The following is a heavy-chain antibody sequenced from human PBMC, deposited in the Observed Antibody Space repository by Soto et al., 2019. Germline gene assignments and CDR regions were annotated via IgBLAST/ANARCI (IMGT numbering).Heavy chain of an antibody. CDR1: GFTFSSYS. V-gene: IGHV3-21*01. Sequence: LRLSCAASGFTFSSYSMNWVRQAPGKGLEWVSSISSSSSYIYYADSVKGRFTISRDNAKNSLYLQMNSLRAEDTAVYYCAREIGYCSGGSCYSPLGMDVWGQGTTVTVSS. CDR3: AREIGYCSGGSCYSPLGMDV. D-gene: IGHD2-15*01. CDR2: ISSSSSYI. J-gene: IGHJ6*02.